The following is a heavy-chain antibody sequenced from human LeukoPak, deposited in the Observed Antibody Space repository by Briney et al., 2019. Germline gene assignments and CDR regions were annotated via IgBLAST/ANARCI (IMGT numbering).Heavy chain of an antibody. CDR2: ISSSSSYI. D-gene: IGHD6-13*01. CDR3: AGSGVMAAAENFDY. J-gene: IGHJ4*02. V-gene: IGHV3-21*01. CDR1: GFTFSSYS. Sequence: GGSLRLSCAASGFTFSSYSMNWVRQAPGKWLEWVSSISSSSSYIYYADSVKGRFTISRDNAKNSLYLQMNSLRAEDTAVYYCAGSGVMAAAENFDYWGQGTLVTVSS.